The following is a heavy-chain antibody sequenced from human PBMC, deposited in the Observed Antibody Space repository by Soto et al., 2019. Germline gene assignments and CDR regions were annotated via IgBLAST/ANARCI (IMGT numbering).Heavy chain of an antibody. J-gene: IGHJ4*02. V-gene: IGHV2-5*01. CDR2: LYWNDDR. CDR1: GFSLSSIGVA. D-gene: IGHD1-26*01. CDR3: AHSASVPCCYYFDS. Sequence: SCPTLVNPTQTLTLTCTFSGFSLSSIGVAVGWIRQPPGKALEWLALLYWNDDRRYSPSLKSRLTITKDTSKNQVVLTMINMDPADAATYYCAHSASVPCCYYFDSWGQGTLVTVSS.